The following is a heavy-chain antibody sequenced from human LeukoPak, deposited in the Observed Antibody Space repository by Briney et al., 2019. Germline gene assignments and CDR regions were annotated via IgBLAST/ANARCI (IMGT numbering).Heavy chain of an antibody. Sequence: GASVKVSCKVSGYTLTELSMHWVRQAPGKGLERMGGLDFEDGETTYAQKFQGRVTMTEDTPTDTAYMDLRSLRSEDTAVYYCATELPRGLLSYWGQGTLVTVSS. J-gene: IGHJ4*02. CDR2: LDFEDGET. CDR3: ATELPRGLLSY. D-gene: IGHD1-26*01. V-gene: IGHV1-24*01. CDR1: GYTLTELS.